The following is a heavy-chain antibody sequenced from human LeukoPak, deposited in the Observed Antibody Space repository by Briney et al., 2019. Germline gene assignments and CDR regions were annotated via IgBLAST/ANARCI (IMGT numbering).Heavy chain of an antibody. Sequence: SETLSLTCTVSGGSISSGSYYWSWIRQPAGKGLEWIGRIYTSGSTNYNPSLKSRVTISVDTSKNQFSLKLSSVTAADTAVYYCAREDYYDFWSGPVDYWGQGTLVTVSS. CDR2: IYTSGST. V-gene: IGHV4-61*02. CDR3: AREDYYDFWSGPVDY. D-gene: IGHD3-3*01. J-gene: IGHJ4*02. CDR1: GGSISSGSYY.